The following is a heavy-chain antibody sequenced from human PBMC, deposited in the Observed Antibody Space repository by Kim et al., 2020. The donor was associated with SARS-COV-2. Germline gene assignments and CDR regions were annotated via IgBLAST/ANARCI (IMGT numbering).Heavy chain of an antibody. CDR2: IYYSEST. V-gene: IGHV4-31*03. CDR1: GGSISSGGYY. CDR3: ARDPLQNAFDI. J-gene: IGHJ3*02. Sequence: SETLSLTCTVSGGSISSGGYYWSWIRQHPGKGLEWIGYIYYSESTYYNPSLKSRVTISVYTSKNQFSLRLSSVTAADTAVYDCARDPLQNAFDIWGQGTMVTVSS.